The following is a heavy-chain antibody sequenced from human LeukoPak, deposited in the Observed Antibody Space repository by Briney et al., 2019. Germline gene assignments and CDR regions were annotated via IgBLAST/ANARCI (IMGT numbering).Heavy chain of an antibody. V-gene: IGHV3-23*01. Sequence: QTGGSLRLSCAAAGFTFSSYAMSWVRQAAGEGLEWVSSISGSGGSTYYADSVKGRFTISRDNSKNTLYLQMNSLRAEDTAVYYCAKDAPYYDFWSGYLYWGQGTLVTVSS. D-gene: IGHD3-3*01. J-gene: IGHJ4*02. CDR2: ISGSGGST. CDR1: GFTFSSYA. CDR3: AKDAPYYDFWSGYLY.